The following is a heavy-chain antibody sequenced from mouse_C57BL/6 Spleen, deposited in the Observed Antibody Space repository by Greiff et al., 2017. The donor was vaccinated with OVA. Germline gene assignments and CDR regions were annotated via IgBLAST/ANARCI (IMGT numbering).Heavy chain of an antibody. J-gene: IGHJ1*03. CDR1: GYTFTSYG. CDR2: IYPSDSET. CDR3: ARLDNWDWYVDV. V-gene: IGHV1-61*01. D-gene: IGHD4-1*01. Sequence: VKLQQPGAELVRPGSSVKLSCKASGYTFTSYGMDWVRQRPGQGLEWIGNIYPSDSETHYNQKFKDKATVTVDKSSSTAYMQLSSLTSEDSAVYYCARLDNWDWYVDVCGTGTTVTVSS.